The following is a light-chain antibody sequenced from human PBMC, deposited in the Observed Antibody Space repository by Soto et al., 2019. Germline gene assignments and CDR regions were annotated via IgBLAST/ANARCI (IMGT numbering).Light chain of an antibody. J-gene: IGLJ1*01. CDR1: GSDVGGYDY. V-gene: IGLV2-14*01. CDR2: EVT. CDR3: SSYTSSSTYV. Sequence: QSVLTQPASVSGSPGQSITISCIGTGSDVGGYDYVSWYQHHPGKAPKVMIYEVTNRPSGVSNRFSGSKSGNTASLTISGLLAEDEADYYCSSYTSSSTYVFGTGTKVTV.